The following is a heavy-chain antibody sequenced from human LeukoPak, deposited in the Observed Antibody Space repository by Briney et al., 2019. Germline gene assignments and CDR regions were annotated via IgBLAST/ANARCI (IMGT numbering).Heavy chain of an antibody. J-gene: IGHJ3*02. D-gene: IGHD5-24*01. V-gene: IGHV1-2*02. Sequence: RASVKVSCKASGYTFTGYYMHWVRQAPGQGLEWMGWIYPNSGGTNYAQKFQGRVTMTRDTSISTAYMELSRLRSDDTAVYYCERDRGWLQLNAFDIWGQGTMVTVSS. CDR2: IYPNSGGT. CDR1: GYTFTGYY. CDR3: ERDRGWLQLNAFDI.